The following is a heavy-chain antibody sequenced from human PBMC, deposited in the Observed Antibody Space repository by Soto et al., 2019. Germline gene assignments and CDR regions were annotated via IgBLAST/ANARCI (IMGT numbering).Heavy chain of an antibody. V-gene: IGHV3-21*01. D-gene: IGHD2-15*01. CDR2: ISSSSSYI. Sequence: SGGSLRLSCAASGFTFSSYSMNWVRQAPGKGLEWVSSISSSSSYIYYADSVKGRFTISRDNAKNSLYLQMSSLRAEDTSVYYCARDSIIAGGSMDVWGQGTTVTVSS. CDR1: GFTFSSYS. CDR3: ARDSIIAGGSMDV. J-gene: IGHJ6*02.